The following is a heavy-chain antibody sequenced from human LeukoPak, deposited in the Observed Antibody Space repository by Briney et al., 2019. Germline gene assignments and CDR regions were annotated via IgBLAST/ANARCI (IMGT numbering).Heavy chain of an antibody. V-gene: IGHV3-30*03. CDR3: ARDGYSYDYYYMDV. J-gene: IGHJ6*03. D-gene: IGHD5-18*01. Sequence: GGSLRLSCVASRFTFSNYWMTWVRQAPGKGLEWVAVISYDGSNKYYADSVKGRFTISRDNSKNTLYLQMNSLRAEDTAVYYCARDGYSYDYYYMDVWGKGTTVTVSS. CDR2: ISYDGSNK. CDR1: RFTFSNYW.